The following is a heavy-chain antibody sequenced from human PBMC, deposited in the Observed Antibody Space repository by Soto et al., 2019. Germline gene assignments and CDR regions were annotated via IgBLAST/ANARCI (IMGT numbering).Heavy chain of an antibody. V-gene: IGHV4-59*08. CDR2: IYYSGST. CDR1: GGSISSYY. D-gene: IGHD2-15*01. J-gene: IGHJ4*02. CDR3: ARQSPLVGYCSGGSCYTYYFDY. Sequence: SETLSLTCTVSGGSISSYYWSWIRQPPGKGLEWIRYIYYSGSTNYNPSLKSRVTISVDTSKNQFSLKLSSVTAADTAVYYCARQSPLVGYCSGGSCYTYYFDYWGQGTLVTVSS.